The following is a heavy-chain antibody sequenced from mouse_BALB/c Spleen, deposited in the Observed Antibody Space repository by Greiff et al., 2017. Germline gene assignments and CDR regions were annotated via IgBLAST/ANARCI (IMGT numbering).Heavy chain of an antibody. V-gene: IGHV7-1*02. CDR1: GFTFSDFY. CDR2: SRNKANDYTT. Sequence: EVKVVESGGGLVQPGGSLRLSCATSGFTFSDFYMEWVRQPPGKRLEWIAASRNKANDYTTEYSASVKGRFIVSRDTYQSILYLQMNALRAEDTAIYYCARDGYYGSRFAYWGQGTLVTVSA. D-gene: IGHD1-1*01. J-gene: IGHJ3*01. CDR3: ARDGYYGSRFAY.